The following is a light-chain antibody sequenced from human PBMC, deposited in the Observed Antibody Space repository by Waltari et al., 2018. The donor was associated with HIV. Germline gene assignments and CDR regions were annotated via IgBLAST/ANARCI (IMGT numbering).Light chain of an antibody. Sequence: PQLPASLAVSLGGRATINCKPSLCLLHTSNSKLHLVLYQYKVGQPPNLLRYWASTSESGVPDRFSGSGSGTECTLTISSLQAEDVAVYFCQEYYDTEFTFSQATKLEVK. CDR3: QEYYDTEFT. CDR2: WAS. CDR1: LCLLHTSNSKLH. V-gene: IGKV4-1*01. J-gene: IGKJ2*01.